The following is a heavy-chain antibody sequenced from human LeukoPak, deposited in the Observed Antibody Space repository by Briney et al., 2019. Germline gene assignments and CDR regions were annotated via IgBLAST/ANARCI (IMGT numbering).Heavy chain of an antibody. V-gene: IGHV4-61*02. D-gene: IGHD2-15*01. J-gene: IGHJ4*02. CDR2: MYASGST. CDR1: GGSISSGSYY. Sequence: SETLSLTCTVSGGSISSGSYYWSWIRQPAGKGLEWIGRMYASGSTNYNPSLKSRVTISVDTSKNQFSLKLTSVTTADTAVYYCARETQGLVAFDFWGQGTLVTVSS. CDR3: ARETQGLVAFDF.